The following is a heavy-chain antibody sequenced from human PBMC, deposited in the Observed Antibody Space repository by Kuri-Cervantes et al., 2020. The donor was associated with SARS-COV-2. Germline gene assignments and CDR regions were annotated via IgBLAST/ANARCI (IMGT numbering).Heavy chain of an antibody. CDR3: ARGRPAYYDFWSGYRAQGNYYDSSGYYYVSDAFDI. CDR1: GGSISSYY. J-gene: IGHJ3*02. Sequence: ESLKISCTVSGGSISSYYWSWIRQPPGKGLEWIGYIYYSGSTNYNPSLKSRVTISVDTSKNQFSLKLSSVTAADTAVYYCARGRPAYYDFWSGYRAQGNYYDSSGYYYVSDAFDIWGQGTMVTV. D-gene: IGHD3-22*01. V-gene: IGHV4-59*01. CDR2: IYYSGST.